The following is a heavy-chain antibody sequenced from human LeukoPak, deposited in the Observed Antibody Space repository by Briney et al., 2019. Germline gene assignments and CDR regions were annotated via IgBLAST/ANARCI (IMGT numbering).Heavy chain of an antibody. CDR2: IISIFGTA. D-gene: IGHD3-10*01. Sequence: ASVTVSCTASGGTFSSYAISWVRQAPGQGLEWMGGIISIFGTANYAQKFQGRVTITADESTSTAYMELSSLRSEDTAVYYCARDLVAYGSGSFSWFDPWGQGTLVTVSS. V-gene: IGHV1-69*01. CDR3: ARDLVAYGSGSFSWFDP. CDR1: GGTFSSYA. J-gene: IGHJ5*02.